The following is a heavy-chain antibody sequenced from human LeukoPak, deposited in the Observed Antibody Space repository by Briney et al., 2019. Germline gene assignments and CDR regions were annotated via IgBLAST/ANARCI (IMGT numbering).Heavy chain of an antibody. CDR1: GGSISSGSYY. V-gene: IGHV4-61*02. J-gene: IGHJ3*02. CDR3: ARFGVTMIVVADDAFDI. CDR2: IYTSGST. Sequence: SETLSLTCTVSGGSISSGSYYWRWIRQPAGKGLEWIERIYTSGSTNYNPSLKSRVTISVDTSKNQFSLKLSSVTAADTAVYYCARFGVTMIVVADDAFDIWGQGTMVTVSS. D-gene: IGHD3-22*01.